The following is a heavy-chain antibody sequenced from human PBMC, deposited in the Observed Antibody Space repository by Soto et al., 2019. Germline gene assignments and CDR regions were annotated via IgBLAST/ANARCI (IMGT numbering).Heavy chain of an antibody. CDR1: GGSISSSSYY. CDR3: ARHGYYYGSGNDMDV. CDR2: IHYSVST. J-gene: IGHJ6*03. D-gene: IGHD3-10*01. Sequence: QLQLQESGPGLVKPSETLSLTCTVSGGSISSSSYYWAWIRQPPGKGLEWIGSIHYSVSTYYSPSLRRRGTMSVDTSKNQFSLRLTSVTAADTSVYYCARHGYYYGSGNDMDVWGKGTTVTVSS. V-gene: IGHV4-39*01.